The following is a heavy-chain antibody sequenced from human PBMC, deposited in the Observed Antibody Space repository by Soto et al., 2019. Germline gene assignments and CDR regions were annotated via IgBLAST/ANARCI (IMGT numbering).Heavy chain of an antibody. CDR2: IFFSGNT. D-gene: IGHD4-17*01. V-gene: IGHV4-31*03. CDR1: GGSILNGGHY. J-gene: IGHJ4*02. CDR3: ARDNYGGRLDF. Sequence: TLSLTCTVSGGSILNGGHYWTWIRQHPGKGLEWIGRIFFSGNTHYNPALKSRLTFSLDTAKNQFSLKLTSVTAADTAIYYCARDNYGGRLDFGGPGTLVTVSS.